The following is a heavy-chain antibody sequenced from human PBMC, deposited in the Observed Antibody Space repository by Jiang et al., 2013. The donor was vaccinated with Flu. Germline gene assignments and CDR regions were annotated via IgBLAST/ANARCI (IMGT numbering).Heavy chain of an antibody. J-gene: IGHJ4*02. Sequence: VQLVESGGNLVQPGGSLRLSCAASGFTFSSYGMSWVRQAPGKGLEWVSSVSDSGDYTYYADSMKGRFIISRDNSRNTLYLQMNSLRAEDTAVYYCARGASYDPFDSWGQGTLVTVSS. CDR2: VSDSGDYT. CDR3: ARGASYDPFDS. V-gene: IGHV3-23*04. D-gene: IGHD5-12*01. CDR1: GFTFSSYG.